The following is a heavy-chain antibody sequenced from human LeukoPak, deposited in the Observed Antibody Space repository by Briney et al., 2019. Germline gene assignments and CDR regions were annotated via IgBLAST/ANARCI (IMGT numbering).Heavy chain of an antibody. V-gene: IGHV4-34*01. CDR2: INHSGST. CDR1: GGSFSGYY. Sequence: SEALSLTCAVYGGSFSGYYWSWIRQPPGKGLEWIGEINHSGSTNYNPSFKSRVTISVDTSKNQFSVKLSSVTAADTAVYYCARGKRGYSYGYEVRHAFDIWDQGTMVTVSS. CDR3: ARGKRGYSYGYEVRHAFDI. J-gene: IGHJ3*02. D-gene: IGHD5-18*01.